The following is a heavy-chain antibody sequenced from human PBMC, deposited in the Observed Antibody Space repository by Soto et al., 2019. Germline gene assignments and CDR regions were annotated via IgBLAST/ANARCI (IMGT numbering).Heavy chain of an antibody. J-gene: IGHJ6*02. D-gene: IGHD4-4*01. CDR3: ARDGDGRMTTNPYYYNGMDV. CDR1: GDSVTSGSYY. Sequence: SETLSLTCIVSGDSVTSGSYYWTWLRQPPGKGLEWIGYISYTGRTKYNPSLQSRVTISVDTSKNDFSLNLSSVTAADTAVYYCARDGDGRMTTNPYYYNGMDVWGPGTTVTVSS. CDR2: ISYTGRT. V-gene: IGHV4-61*03.